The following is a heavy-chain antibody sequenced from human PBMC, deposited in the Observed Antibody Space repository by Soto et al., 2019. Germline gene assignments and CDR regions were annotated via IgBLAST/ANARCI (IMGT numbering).Heavy chain of an antibody. CDR2: IGESGTPT. J-gene: IGHJ6*02. CDR1: GFTFSSYA. CDR3: ARYIPGVRYYGMDI. D-gene: IGHD2-2*01. V-gene: IGHV3-23*01. Sequence: GGSLRLSCAASGFTFSSYAMKWVRQAPGKGLEWVSLIGESGTPTYYADSVKGRFTISRDNSGNTLFLEMYSLRAEDTAVYYCARYIPGVRYYGMDIWGQGTTVTVSS.